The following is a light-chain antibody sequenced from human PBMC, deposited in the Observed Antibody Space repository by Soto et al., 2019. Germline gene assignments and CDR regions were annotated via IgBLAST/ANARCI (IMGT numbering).Light chain of an antibody. CDR3: SSFTSYSTLV. Sequence: QSALTQPASVSGSPGQSITISCTGTSRDVGGYSYVSWYQQHPGKAPKLMIYDVNNRPPGVSDRFSGSKSGNTASLTISGLQAEDESDYYCSSFTSYSTLVFGGGTKVTVL. V-gene: IGLV2-14*03. CDR1: SRDVGGYSY. CDR2: DVN. J-gene: IGLJ2*01.